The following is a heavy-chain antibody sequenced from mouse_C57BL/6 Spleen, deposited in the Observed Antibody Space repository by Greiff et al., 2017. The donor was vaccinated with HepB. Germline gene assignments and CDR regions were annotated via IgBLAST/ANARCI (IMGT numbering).Heavy chain of an antibody. CDR2: IYPGDGDT. D-gene: IGHD2-2*01. Sequence: QVQLQQSGPELVKPGASVKISCKASGYAFSSSWMNWVKQRPGKGLEWIGRIYPGDGDTNYNGKFKGKATLTADKSSSTAYMQLSSLTSEDSAVYFCARDGYEGGCAYWGQGTLVTVSA. J-gene: IGHJ3*01. CDR3: ARDGYEGGCAY. CDR1: GYAFSSSW. V-gene: IGHV1-82*01.